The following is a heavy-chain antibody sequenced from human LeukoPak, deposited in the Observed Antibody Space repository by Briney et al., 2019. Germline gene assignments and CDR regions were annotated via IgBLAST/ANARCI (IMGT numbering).Heavy chain of an antibody. CDR2: ISYSGNT. Sequence: SETLSLTCTVSGGSISNYYWTWIRQPPGKGLEWIGFISYSGNTNYNPSLKSRVTTSLDTSKNQFSLKLISVTAADTAVYYCARGVGSGYTDYWGQGALVTVSS. V-gene: IGHV4-59*01. D-gene: IGHD3-22*01. CDR1: GGSISNYY. CDR3: ARGVGSGYTDY. J-gene: IGHJ4*02.